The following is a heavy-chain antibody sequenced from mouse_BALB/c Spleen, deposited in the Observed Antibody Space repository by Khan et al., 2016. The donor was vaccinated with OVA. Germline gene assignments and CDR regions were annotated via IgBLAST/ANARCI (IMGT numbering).Heavy chain of an antibody. CDR1: GYSITSDYA. CDR2: ISYSGRT. V-gene: IGHV3-2*02. D-gene: IGHD1-1*01. Sequence: EVQLLESGPGLVKPSQSLSLTCTVTGYSITSDYAWNWIRQFPGNKLEWMGYISYSGRTSYNPSLKSRISITRDTSKNQFFLQLNSVTTEDTATYYGARSVTITTVVATDFDYWGQGTTLTVSS. CDR3: ARSVTITTVVATDFDY. J-gene: IGHJ2*01.